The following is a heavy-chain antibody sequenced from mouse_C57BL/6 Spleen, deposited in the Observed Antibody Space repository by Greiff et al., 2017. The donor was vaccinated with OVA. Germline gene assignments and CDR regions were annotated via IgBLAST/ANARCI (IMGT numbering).Heavy chain of an antibody. CDR2: ISSGGSYT. D-gene: IGHD4-1*01. J-gene: IGHJ1*03. CDR3: ARRLGWYFDV. V-gene: IGHV5-6*02. Sequence: DVKLQESGGDLVKPGGSLKLSCAASGFTFSSYGMSWVRQTPDKRLEWVATISSGGSYTYYPDSVKGRFTISRDNAKNTLYLQMSSLKSEDTAMYYCARRLGWYFDVWGTGTTVTVSS. CDR1: GFTFSSYG.